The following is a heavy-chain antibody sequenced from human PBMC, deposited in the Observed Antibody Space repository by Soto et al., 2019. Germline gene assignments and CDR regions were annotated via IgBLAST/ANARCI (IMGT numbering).Heavy chain of an antibody. CDR3: FRESYFSYHGMDV. Sequence: PGGSLRLSCAGSGFALSGSTIHWVRQASGKGLEWVGRIRSKANSYATAYAKSVKGRFIISRDDSKSTAYLQMDSLKIEDTAVYYCFRESYFSYHGMDVWGQGTTVTVSS. CDR1: GFALSGST. CDR2: IRSKANSYAT. J-gene: IGHJ6*02. V-gene: IGHV3-73*01.